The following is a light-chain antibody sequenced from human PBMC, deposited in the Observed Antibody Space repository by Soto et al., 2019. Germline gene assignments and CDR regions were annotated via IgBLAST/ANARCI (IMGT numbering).Light chain of an antibody. Sequence: DIQMTQSPSTLSASVGDTVTVTCRASQSLDEWLAWYQHKPGTAPKLLIYKASTLDSGVPSRFSGSGSGTEFILTISSLQPEDFATYYCQQYKSYSVTFGGGTTVEIK. V-gene: IGKV1-5*03. CDR2: KAS. J-gene: IGKJ4*01. CDR1: QSLDEW. CDR3: QQYKSYSVT.